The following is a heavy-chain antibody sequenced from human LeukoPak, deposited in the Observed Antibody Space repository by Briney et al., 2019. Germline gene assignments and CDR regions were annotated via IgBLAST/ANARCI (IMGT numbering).Heavy chain of an antibody. D-gene: IGHD3-22*01. CDR1: GGSFSGYY. V-gene: IGHV4-34*01. Sequence: SETLSLTCAVYGGSFSGYYWSWIRQPPGKGLEWIGEINHSGSTNYNPSLKSRVTISVDTSKNQFSLKLSSVTAADTAVYYCARGLRYYDSSGYYRPWGRGTLVTVSS. CDR2: INHSGST. CDR3: ARGLRYYDSSGYYRP. J-gene: IGHJ5*02.